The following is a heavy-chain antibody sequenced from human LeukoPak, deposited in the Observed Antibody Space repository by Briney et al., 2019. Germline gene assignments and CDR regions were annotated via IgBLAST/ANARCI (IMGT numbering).Heavy chain of an antibody. CDR2: IYYSGGT. CDR1: GGSINSYY. Sequence: PSETLSLTCTVSGGSINSYYWNWIRQPPGKGLGWIGYIYYSGGTNYNPSLKSRVTIAVDTSKNQFSLKLSSVTAADTAVYYCARRAAAVGTYYMDVWGKGTTVTASS. D-gene: IGHD6-13*01. J-gene: IGHJ6*03. V-gene: IGHV4-59*01. CDR3: ARRAAAVGTYYMDV.